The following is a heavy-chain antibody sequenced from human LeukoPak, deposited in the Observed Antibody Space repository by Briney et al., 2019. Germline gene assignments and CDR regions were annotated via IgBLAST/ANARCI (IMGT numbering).Heavy chain of an antibody. V-gene: IGHV1-2*06. CDR3: ARFDIVVVVAAGYDAFDI. Sequence: ASVKVSCKASGYTFTGYYMHWVRQAPGQGLEWMGRINPNSGGTNYAQKFQGRVTMTRDTPISTAYMELSRLRSDDTAVYYCARFDIVVVVAAGYDAFDIWGQGTMVTVSS. CDR2: INPNSGGT. J-gene: IGHJ3*02. D-gene: IGHD2-15*01. CDR1: GYTFTGYY.